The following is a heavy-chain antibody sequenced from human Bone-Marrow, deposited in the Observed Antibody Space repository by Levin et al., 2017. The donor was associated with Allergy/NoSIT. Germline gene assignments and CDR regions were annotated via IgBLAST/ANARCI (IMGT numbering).Heavy chain of an antibody. CDR3: GKDSRLAVVVAATSAFDV. CDR2: ISWNSGSI. CDR1: GFTFDDYA. V-gene: IGHV3-9*01. D-gene: IGHD2-15*01. Sequence: GGSLRLSCAASGFTFDDYAMHWVRQAPGKGLEWVSGISWNSGSIGYADSVKGRFTISRDNAKNSLYLQMNSLRAEDTALYYCGKDSRLAVVVAATSAFDVWGQGTMVTVSS. J-gene: IGHJ3*01.